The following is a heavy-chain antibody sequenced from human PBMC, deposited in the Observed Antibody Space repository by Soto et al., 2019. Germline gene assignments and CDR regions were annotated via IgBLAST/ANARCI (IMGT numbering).Heavy chain of an antibody. CDR3: AHRAYYYGSGSYYTH. CDR1: GFSLSTRELG. V-gene: IGHV2-5*05. Sequence: SGPTLVNPTQTLTLTCTFSGFSLSTRELGVGWIRQPPGKALEWLALIYWDDDKRYGPSLKSRLTIVKDTSKNLVILVMTNMDPEDTATYYCAHRAYYYGSGSYYTHWGQGILVTVSS. D-gene: IGHD3-10*01. J-gene: IGHJ4*02. CDR2: IYWDDDK.